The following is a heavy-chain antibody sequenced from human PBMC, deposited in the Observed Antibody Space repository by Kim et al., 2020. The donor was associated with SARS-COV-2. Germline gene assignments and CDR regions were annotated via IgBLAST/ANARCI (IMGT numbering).Heavy chain of an antibody. CDR3: ARVMVVPDAVDI. CDR1: GASIDIGGYF. CDR2: MHYSGTS. Sequence: SETLSLTCTVSGASIDIGGYFWSWIRQHPGKGLEWIGYMHYSGTSYYNASLKSRISISIDASKNQFSLNLSSVTAADTAVYFCARVMVVPDAVDIWGQGTMVTVSS. D-gene: IGHD3-10*01. V-gene: IGHV4-31*03. J-gene: IGHJ3*02.